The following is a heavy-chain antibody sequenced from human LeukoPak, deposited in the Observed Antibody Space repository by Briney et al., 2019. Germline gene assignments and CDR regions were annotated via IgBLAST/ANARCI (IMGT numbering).Heavy chain of an antibody. CDR3: TTDRSKDDFWSGYPNWFDP. CDR2: IKSKTDGGTT. V-gene: IGHV3-15*01. D-gene: IGHD3-3*01. Sequence: GGSLRLSCAASGFTFSNAWMSWVRQAPGKGLEWVGRIKSKTDGGTTDYAASVKGRFTISRDDSKNTLYLQMNSLKTEDTAVYYCTTDRSKDDFWSGYPNWFDPWGQGTLVTVSS. J-gene: IGHJ5*02. CDR1: GFTFSNAW.